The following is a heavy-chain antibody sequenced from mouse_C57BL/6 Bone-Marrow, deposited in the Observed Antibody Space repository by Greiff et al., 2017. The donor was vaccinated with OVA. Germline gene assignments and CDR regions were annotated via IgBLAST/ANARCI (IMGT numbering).Heavy chain of an antibody. CDR2: IDPSDSYT. CDR1: GYTFTSYW. CDR3: RRPGAMDY. V-gene: IGHV1-59*01. J-gene: IGHJ4*01. Sequence: QVQLQQPGAELVRPGTSVKLSCKASGYTFTSYWMHWVKQRPGQGLEWIGVIDPSDSYTNYNQKFKGKATLTVDTSSSTAYMQLSSLTSEDSAVLGLRRPGAMDYWGQGTSVTVSS. D-gene: IGHD2-4*01.